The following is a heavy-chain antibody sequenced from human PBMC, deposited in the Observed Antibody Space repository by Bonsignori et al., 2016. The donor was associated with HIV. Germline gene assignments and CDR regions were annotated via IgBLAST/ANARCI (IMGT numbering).Heavy chain of an antibody. CDR2: VYSGGST. D-gene: IGHD3-10*01. V-gene: IGHV4-59*01. J-gene: IGHJ4*02. CDR1: GGSLSGYY. Sequence: SETLSLTCTVSGGSLSGYYWTWIRQRPGKGLEWIGYVYSGGSTSYNPSLKSRLTISRGTSQNEISLRLTSVSAADTAVYYCARDSPGVHRFDYWGPGALVTVSS. CDR3: ARDSPGVHRFDY.